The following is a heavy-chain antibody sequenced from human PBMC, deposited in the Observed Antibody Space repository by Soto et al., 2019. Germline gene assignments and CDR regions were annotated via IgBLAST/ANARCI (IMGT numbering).Heavy chain of an antibody. CDR3: AKEAPGGWHFFDT. Sequence: GSLRLSCAGSGFTLTRSAVSWVRQAPGKGLEWVSGISAGGGGTYYADSVKGRFTISRDNSKNTLSLRMISLRTEDTSVYYCAKEAPGGWHFFDTWGQGTLGTVSS. CDR1: GFTLTRSA. CDR2: ISAGGGGT. V-gene: IGHV3-23*01. D-gene: IGHD6-19*01. J-gene: IGHJ4*02.